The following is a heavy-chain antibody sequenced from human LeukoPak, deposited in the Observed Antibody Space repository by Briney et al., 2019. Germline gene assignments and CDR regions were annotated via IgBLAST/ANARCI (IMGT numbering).Heavy chain of an antibody. CDR1: GYTFTSYA. CDR3: ARNPNYYDSSGYDDY. V-gene: IGHV7-4-1*02. Sequence: VASVKVSCKASGYTFTSYAMNWVRQAPGQGLEWMGWINTNTGNPTYAQGFTGRFVFSLDTSVSTAYLQISSLKAEDTAVYYCARNPNYYDSSGYDDYWGQGTLVTVSS. CDR2: INTNTGNP. J-gene: IGHJ4*02. D-gene: IGHD3-22*01.